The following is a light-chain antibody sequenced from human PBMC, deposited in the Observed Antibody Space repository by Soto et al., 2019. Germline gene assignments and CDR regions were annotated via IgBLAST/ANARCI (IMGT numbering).Light chain of an antibody. CDR1: QSVSSS. Sequence: PGESVTLSCRASQSVSSSSLTWYQQKPGQAPRLLIYGASTRATTIPARFSGSGSGTDSTLTISSLQSEDSAVYYCHQYNSWPRGTFGPGTKVEIK. J-gene: IGKJ3*01. CDR3: HQYNSWPRGT. V-gene: IGKV3D-15*01. CDR2: GAS.